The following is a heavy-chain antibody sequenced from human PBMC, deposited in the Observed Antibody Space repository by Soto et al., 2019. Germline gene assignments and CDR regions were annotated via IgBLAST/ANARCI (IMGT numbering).Heavy chain of an antibody. J-gene: IGHJ6*02. Sequence: PSETLSLTCTVSGGSINSADYYWSWVRHPPGKGLEWIGYIYYSGSTFVNPSLKSRVTISKDMSRNQFSLRLNSMTAADTAVYYCARAIVVTIGGMDVWGHGTTVTVSS. CDR1: GGSINSADYY. CDR2: IYYSGST. CDR3: ARAIVVTIGGMDV. D-gene: IGHD5-12*01. V-gene: IGHV4-30-4*01.